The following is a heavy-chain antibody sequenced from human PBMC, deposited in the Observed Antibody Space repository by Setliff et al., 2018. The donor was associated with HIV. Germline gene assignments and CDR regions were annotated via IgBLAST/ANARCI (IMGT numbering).Heavy chain of an antibody. J-gene: IGHJ5*02. CDR3: ARGLNYYGSGSYGHNWFDP. V-gene: IGHV3-11*04. CDR2: ISSSASTT. Sequence: LRLSCAASGFTFSDYYMSWIRQAPGKGLEWVSYISSSASTTYYADSVKGRVTISRDNAKNSLYPQMNSLRGEDTAVYYCARGLNYYGSGSYGHNWFDPWGQGTLVTVSS. D-gene: IGHD3-10*01. CDR1: GFTFSDYY.